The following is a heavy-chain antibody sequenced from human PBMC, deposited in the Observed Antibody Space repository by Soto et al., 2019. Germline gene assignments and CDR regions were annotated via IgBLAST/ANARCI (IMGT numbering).Heavy chain of an antibody. CDR2: IWYDGSHE. Sequence: PGGSLRLSCAASGFTFSSYGMHWVRQAPGKGLEWLADIWYDGSHEKYADSVKGRFTISRDNSKKTLYLQMNSLRAEDTAVYYCARGSGSPDPHGFDYWGQGTLVTVSS. D-gene: IGHD3-10*01. V-gene: IGHV3-33*01. CDR1: GFTFSSYG. J-gene: IGHJ4*02. CDR3: ARGSGSPDPHGFDY.